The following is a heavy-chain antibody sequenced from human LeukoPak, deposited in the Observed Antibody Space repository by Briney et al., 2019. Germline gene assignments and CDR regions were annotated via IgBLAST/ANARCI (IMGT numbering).Heavy chain of an antibody. CDR3: ARVACGGGSCHYN. J-gene: IGHJ4*02. Sequence: GGSLRLSCAASGFTFSDYYISWVRQAPGKGLEWVSYISSTSDYTNYADSVKGRFTIPRDNAQKSLFLQMNSLRVEDTAVYYCARVACGGGSCHYNWGQGTLVTVSS. V-gene: IGHV3-11*06. CDR2: ISSTSDYT. D-gene: IGHD2-15*01. CDR1: GFTFSDYY.